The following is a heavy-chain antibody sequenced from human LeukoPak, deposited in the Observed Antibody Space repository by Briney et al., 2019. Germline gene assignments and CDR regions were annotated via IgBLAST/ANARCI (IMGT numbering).Heavy chain of an antibody. V-gene: IGHV1-24*01. J-gene: IGHJ4*02. D-gene: IGHD3-22*01. CDR3: ATVYSYDSSAYYRLDY. Sequence: ASVKVSCKISGYTLTELSMHWVRQAPGKGLEWMGGFDPEDGERFYAQKFQGRVTMTEDTSTDTAYMELSSLRSEDTAVYYCATVYSYDSSAYYRLDYWGQGTLVTVSS. CDR2: FDPEDGER. CDR1: GYTLTELS.